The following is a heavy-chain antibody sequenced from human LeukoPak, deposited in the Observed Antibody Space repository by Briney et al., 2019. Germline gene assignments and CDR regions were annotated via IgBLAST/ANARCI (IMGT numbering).Heavy chain of an antibody. CDR2: INHSGST. CDR1: GGSFSGYY. Sequence: PSETLSLTCAVYGGSFSGYYWSWIRQPPGKGLEWIGEINHSGSTNYNPSLKGRVTISVDTSKNQFSLKLSSVTAADTAVYYCARVPKYSSTKYYYYYYGMDVWGQGTTVTVSS. CDR3: ARVPKYSSTKYYYYYYGMDV. J-gene: IGHJ6*02. V-gene: IGHV4-34*01. D-gene: IGHD6-13*01.